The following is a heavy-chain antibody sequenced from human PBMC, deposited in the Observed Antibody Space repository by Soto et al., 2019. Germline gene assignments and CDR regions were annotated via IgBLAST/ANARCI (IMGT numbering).Heavy chain of an antibody. CDR2: MFYVGAT. Sequence: SETLSLTCSVFGGSISIGDYYWSWMRQPPGKGLEWIGYMFYVGATYYNPSLKSRVTISVDTSKNQFSLKLNSVTAADTAVYHWARVGRFCSSPSCRGRNWFDPWGQGTLVTVSS. CDR1: GGSISIGDYY. J-gene: IGHJ5*02. D-gene: IGHD2-2*01. V-gene: IGHV4-30-4*01. CDR3: ARVGRFCSSPSCRGRNWFDP.